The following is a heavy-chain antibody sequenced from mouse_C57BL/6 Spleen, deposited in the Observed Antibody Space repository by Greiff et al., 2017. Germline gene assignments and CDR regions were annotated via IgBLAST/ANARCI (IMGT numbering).Heavy chain of an antibody. V-gene: IGHV1-50*01. J-gene: IGHJ4*01. Sequence: QVQLQQPGAELVKPGASVKLSCKASGYTFTRYWMQWVKQRPGQGLEWIGEIDPSDSYTNYNQKFKGKATLTVDTSSSTAYMQLSSLTSEDSAVYYCARAGNYDAMDYWGQGTSVTVSS. CDR1: GYTFTRYW. CDR2: IDPSDSYT. CDR3: ARAGNYDAMDY.